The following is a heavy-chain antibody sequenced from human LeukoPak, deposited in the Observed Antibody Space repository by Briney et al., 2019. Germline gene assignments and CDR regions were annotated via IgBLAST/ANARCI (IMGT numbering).Heavy chain of an antibody. CDR3: ARDRMIAGWDIVVVVAATNGNYFDY. Sequence: LSLTCTVTGGSISSYYWSWIRQAPGKGLEWVSYISSSGSTIYYADSVKGRFTISRDNAKNSLYLQMNSLRAEDTAVYYCARDRMIAGWDIVVVVAATNGNYFDYWGQGTLVTVSS. CDR2: ISSSGSTI. J-gene: IGHJ4*02. CDR1: GGSISSYY. D-gene: IGHD2-15*01. V-gene: IGHV3-11*01.